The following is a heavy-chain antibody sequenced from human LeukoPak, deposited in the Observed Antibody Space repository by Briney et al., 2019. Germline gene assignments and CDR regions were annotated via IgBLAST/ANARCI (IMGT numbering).Heavy chain of an antibody. CDR3: ATGRPASLLDY. J-gene: IGHJ4*02. CDR2: FDPEEGEP. CDR1: GNTLSQLS. V-gene: IGHV1-24*01. Sequence: ASVKVSCKVSGNTLSQLSMHWVRHAPGKGLEWMGGFDPEEGEPIYAQKFQGRVTMIDDTSTDTAYMEVTNLRSDDTAVYYCATGRPASLLDYWGQGTLVTVSS.